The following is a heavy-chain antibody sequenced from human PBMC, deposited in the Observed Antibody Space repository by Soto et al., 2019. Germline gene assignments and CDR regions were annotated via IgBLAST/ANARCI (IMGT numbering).Heavy chain of an antibody. D-gene: IGHD3-16*01. Sequence: QITLKESGPTLVRPTQTLTLTCTDSGFSRDSWGVGIGWIRQPPGKAPEWLALIYWDDDKRYSPSLKNRLTITKDTSKYQVVLTVTNMDPVDTVTYYCARPLGSWGAYYFDHWGQGTLVTVSS. J-gene: IGHJ4*02. CDR2: IYWDDDK. CDR1: GFSRDSWGVG. CDR3: ARPLGSWGAYYFDH. V-gene: IGHV2-5*02.